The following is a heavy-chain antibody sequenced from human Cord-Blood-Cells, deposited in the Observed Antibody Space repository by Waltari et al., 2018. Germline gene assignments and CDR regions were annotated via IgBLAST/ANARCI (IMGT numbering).Heavy chain of an antibody. V-gene: IGHV3-30*18. J-gene: IGHJ3*02. CDR3: AKLGLTGDAFDI. CDR2: ISYDGSNK. D-gene: IGHD7-27*01. CDR1: GFTFSSYG. Sequence: QVQLVESGGGVVQPGRSLRLSCAASGFTFSSYGMPWVRQAPGKGLEWVAVISYDGSNKYYADSVKGRFTISRDNSKNTLYLQMNSLRAEDTAVYYCAKLGLTGDAFDIWGQGTMVTVSS.